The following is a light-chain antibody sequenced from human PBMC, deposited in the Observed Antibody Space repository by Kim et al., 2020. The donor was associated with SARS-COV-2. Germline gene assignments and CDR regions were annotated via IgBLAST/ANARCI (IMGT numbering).Light chain of an antibody. J-gene: IGLJ2*01. V-gene: IGLV2-8*01. Sequence: GQSVTISCTGTRSDVGGYNYVSWYQQHPGKAPKLLIYEVSTRPSGVPDRFSGSRSGNTASLTVSGLQAEDETDYYCSSYAGSNSVVFGGGTQLTVL. CDR2: EVS. CDR3: SSYAGSNSVV. CDR1: RSDVGGYNY.